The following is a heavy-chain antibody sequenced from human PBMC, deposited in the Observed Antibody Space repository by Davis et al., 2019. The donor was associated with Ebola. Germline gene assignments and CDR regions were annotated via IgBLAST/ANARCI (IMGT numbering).Heavy chain of an antibody. V-gene: IGHV1-18*01. CDR1: GYTFTSYG. CDR2: ISAYNGKT. Sequence: ASVKVSCKTFGYTFTSYGITWVRQAPGQGLEWMGWISAYNGKTSYAQNFQDRVTMTTDTSTTTAYMELRSLTSDDTAVYYCARDLGQVTSSGWYGWGQGTLVTVSS. CDR3: ARDLGQVTSSGWYG. D-gene: IGHD6-19*01. J-gene: IGHJ4*02.